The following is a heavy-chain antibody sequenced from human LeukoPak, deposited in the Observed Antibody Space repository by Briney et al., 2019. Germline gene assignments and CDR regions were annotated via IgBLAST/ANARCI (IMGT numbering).Heavy chain of an antibody. CDR3: AKDPPNIGPDPYYFDS. J-gene: IGHJ4*02. D-gene: IGHD2-2*01. Sequence: GGSLRLSCAPSGFTYTTYGMTWARRAPGGGLGWVSSLIGGGVETMHTDSVKGRFTISRDNSKNTLYLQMNSLRVEDTAIYYCAKDPPNIGPDPYYFDSWGQGTLVTVSS. CDR2: LIGGGVET. CDR1: GFTYTTYG. V-gene: IGHV3-23*01.